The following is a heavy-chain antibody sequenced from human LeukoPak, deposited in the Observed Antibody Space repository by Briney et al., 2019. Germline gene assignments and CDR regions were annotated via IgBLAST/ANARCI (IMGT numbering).Heavy chain of an antibody. CDR2: TNEHETEK. V-gene: IGHV3-7*01. Sequence: GGSLRLSCEVSGFSFSTYWMSWVRQAPGKGLEWVGQTNEHETEKYYGDAVRGRFTIYRDNAKNSLYPQMNSLRPEDTAVYYCARDSRGTTFDYWGQGTPVTVSS. CDR1: GFSFSTYW. J-gene: IGHJ4*02. CDR3: ARDSRGTTFDY. D-gene: IGHD3-16*01.